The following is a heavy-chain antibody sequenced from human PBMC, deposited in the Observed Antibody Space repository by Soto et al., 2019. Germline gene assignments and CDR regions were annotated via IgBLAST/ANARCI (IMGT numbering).Heavy chain of an antibody. Sequence: SETLSLTCTVSGGSITRGGYYWSWIRQHPGKGLEWIGYIYNSGTTYYNPSLKSRVTISVDTSKNQFSLKLTSVTAADTAVYYCARDPAPWGQGTLVTLSS. V-gene: IGHV4-31*03. CDR1: GGSITRGGYY. CDR3: ARDPAP. J-gene: IGHJ4*02. CDR2: IYNSGTT.